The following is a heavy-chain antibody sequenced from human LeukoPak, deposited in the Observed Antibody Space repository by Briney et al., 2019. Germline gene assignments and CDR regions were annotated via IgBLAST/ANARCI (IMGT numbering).Heavy chain of an antibody. CDR2: INPSGGST. CDR1: GYTFTSYY. J-gene: IGHJ6*03. V-gene: IGHV1-46*01. CDR3: TRAIAARPPNYYYYMDV. D-gene: IGHD6-6*01. Sequence: ASVKVSCKASGYTFTSYYMHWVRQAPGQGLEWMGIINPSGGSTSYAQKFQGRVTMTRDMSTSTVYMELSSLRSEDTAVYYCTRAIAARPPNYYYYMDVWGKGTTVTVSS.